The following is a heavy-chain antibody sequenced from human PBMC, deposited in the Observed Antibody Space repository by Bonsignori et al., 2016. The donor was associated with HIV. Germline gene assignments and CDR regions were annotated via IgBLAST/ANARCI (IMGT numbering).Heavy chain of an antibody. D-gene: IGHD2-15*01. CDR1: GFTFHTSW. Sequence: EVQLVESGGGLVQPGKSLRLSCAASGFTFHTSWMSWVRQAPGKGLEWVASIKQDGSERYNVDSVKGRFTISRDNAKNSLYLEMKGLRVEDTAVYYCARTPWAHDAFD. CDR2: IKQDGSER. J-gene: IGHJ3*01. V-gene: IGHV3-7*05. CDR3: ARTPWAHDAFD.